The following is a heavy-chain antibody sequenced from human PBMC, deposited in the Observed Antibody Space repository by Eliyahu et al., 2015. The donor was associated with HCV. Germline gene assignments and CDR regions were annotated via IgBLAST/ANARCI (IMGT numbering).Heavy chain of an antibody. D-gene: IGHD3-10*01. J-gene: IGHJ4*02. Sequence: QLQLQESGPGLVKPSETLSLXCTVSGGSISSXIYYWAWXRQPPGKGXXWIGGIYYSGGTHXNPSXKSRVTISVDTSQRQFSVKLSSVTAADTAVYYCASVYGSGSYKGRVDYWGQGTLVTVSS. CDR2: IYYSGGT. CDR1: GGSISSXIYY. CDR3: ASVYGSGSYKGRVDY. V-gene: IGHV4-39*07.